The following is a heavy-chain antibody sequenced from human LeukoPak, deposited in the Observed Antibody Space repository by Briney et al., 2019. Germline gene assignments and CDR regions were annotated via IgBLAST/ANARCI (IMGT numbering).Heavy chain of an antibody. CDR1: GGSFSGYY. CDR2: INHSGST. Sequence: PSETLSLTCAVYGGSFSGYYGSWIRQPPGKGLEWIGEINHSGSTNYNPSLKSRVTISVDTSKNQFSLKLSSVTAADTAVYYCARGSWQQRGVGFDPWGQGTLVTVSS. CDR3: ARGSWQQRGVGFDP. D-gene: IGHD6-13*01. J-gene: IGHJ5*02. V-gene: IGHV4-34*01.